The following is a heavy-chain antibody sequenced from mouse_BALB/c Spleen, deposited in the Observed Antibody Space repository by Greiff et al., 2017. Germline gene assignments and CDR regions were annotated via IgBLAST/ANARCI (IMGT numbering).Heavy chain of an antibody. CDR3: TRSDYYGSSYAMDY. J-gene: IGHJ4*01. CDR1: GYTFTDYE. CDR2: IDPETGGT. V-gene: IGHV1-15*01. D-gene: IGHD1-1*01. Sequence: VQLQQSGTELVRPGASVTLSCKASGYTFTDYEMHWVKQTPVHGLEWIGAIDPETGGTAYNQKFKGKATLTADKSSSTAYMELRSLTSEDSAVYYCTRSDYYGSSYAMDYWGQGTSVTVSS.